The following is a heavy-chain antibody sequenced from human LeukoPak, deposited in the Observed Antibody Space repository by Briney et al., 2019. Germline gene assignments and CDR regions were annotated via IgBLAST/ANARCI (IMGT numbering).Heavy chain of an antibody. CDR1: GFTFSSYA. J-gene: IGHJ4*02. D-gene: IGHD5-18*01. V-gene: IGHV3-23*01. CDR2: ISGSGGST. CDR3: AKDSYSYGYYYFDY. Sequence: GGSLRLSWAASGFTFSSYAMSWVRQAPGKGLEWVSAISGSGGSTYYADSVKGRFTISRDNSKNTLYLQMNSLRAEDTAVYYCAKDSYSYGYYYFDYWGQGTLVTVSS.